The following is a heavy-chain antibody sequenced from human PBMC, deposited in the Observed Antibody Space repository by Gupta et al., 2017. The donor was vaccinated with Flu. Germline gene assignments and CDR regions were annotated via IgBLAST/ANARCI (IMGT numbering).Heavy chain of an antibody. J-gene: IGHJ3*02. V-gene: IGHV4-34*01. CDR1: GGSFSGYY. CDR2: INHSGGT. Sequence: QVQLQQWGAGLLKPSETLSLTCAVYGGSFSGYYWTWIRQPPGKGLEWIGEINHSGGTNYNPSLKSRVTISLDTSKNQFSLRLSSGTAADTAVYYCARDIDYNDGTGDAFDIWGQGTMVTVSS. D-gene: IGHD3-22*01. CDR3: ARDIDYNDGTGDAFDI.